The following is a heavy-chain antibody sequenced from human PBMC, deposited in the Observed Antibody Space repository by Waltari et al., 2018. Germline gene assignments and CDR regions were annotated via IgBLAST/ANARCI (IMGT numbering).Heavy chain of an antibody. CDR1: GGSFRGYY. Sequence: QVHLQESGPGLVKPSETLSLTSTVSGGSFRGYYWSWIRQPPGKGLEWIGDIYYNGGSNYSPSLESRVTISTDTSNSQFSLRLMSVTDADTAIYYCARVGTGLSGMFDSWGQGALVTVSS. CDR2: IYYNGGS. CDR3: ARVGTGLSGMFDS. J-gene: IGHJ4*02. D-gene: IGHD1-1*01. V-gene: IGHV4-59*01.